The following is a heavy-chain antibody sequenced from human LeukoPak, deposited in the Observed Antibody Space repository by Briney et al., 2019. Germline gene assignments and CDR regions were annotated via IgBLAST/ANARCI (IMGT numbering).Heavy chain of an antibody. D-gene: IGHD3-3*01. CDR2: IYYSGST. CDR1: GGSISSSSYY. J-gene: IGHJ3*02. CDR3: ARHTIFGVVTLDAFDI. Sequence: PSETLSLTCTVSGGSISSSSYYWGWIRQPPGKGLEWIGSIYYSGSTYYNPSLKSRVTISVDTSKNQFSLKLSSVAAADTAVYYCARHTIFGVVTLDAFDIWGQGTMVTVSS. V-gene: IGHV4-39*01.